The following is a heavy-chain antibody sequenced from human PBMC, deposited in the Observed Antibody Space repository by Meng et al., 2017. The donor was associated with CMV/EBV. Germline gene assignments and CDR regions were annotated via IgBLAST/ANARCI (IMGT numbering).Heavy chain of an antibody. CDR1: GFTFNNAW. D-gene: IGHD1-1*01. V-gene: IGHV3-15*01. CDR2: IKSKTDGGTT. J-gene: IGHJ4*02. CDR3: TTPPEGTVDY. Sequence: GESLKISCAAFGFTFNNAWMSWVRQAPGKGLEWVGRIKSKTDGGTTDYAAPVKGRFTISRDDSKNTLYLQMNSLKTEDTAVYYCTTPPEGTVDYWGQGTLVTVSS.